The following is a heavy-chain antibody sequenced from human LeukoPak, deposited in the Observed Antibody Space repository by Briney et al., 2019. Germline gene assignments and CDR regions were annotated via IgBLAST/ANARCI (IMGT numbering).Heavy chain of an antibody. V-gene: IGHV4-39*07. CDR1: GGSISSSSHY. CDR2: MYYRGST. Sequence: SETLSLTCTVSGGSISSSSHYWGWIRQPPGKGLEWIGSMYYRGSTYHNPSLKSRVTISLDTSKNQFSLKLSSVTAADTAVYYCARRVAVAGRRSRGYYSTQIDYWGQGTLVTVSS. J-gene: IGHJ4*02. CDR3: ARRVAVAGRRSRGYYSTQIDY. D-gene: IGHD6-19*01.